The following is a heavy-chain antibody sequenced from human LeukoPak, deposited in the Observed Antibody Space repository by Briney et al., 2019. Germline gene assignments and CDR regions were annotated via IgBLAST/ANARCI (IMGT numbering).Heavy chain of an antibody. D-gene: IGHD2-2*02. CDR3: ARGGVVPAAIYYYYYGMDV. CDR2: IYTSGST. J-gene: IGHJ6*02. CDR1: GGSISSYY. Sequence: SETLSLTCTVSGGSISSYYWSWIRQPAGKGLEWIGRIYTSGSTNYNPSLKSRVTMSVDTSKDQFSLKLSSVTAADTAVYYCARGGVVPAAIYYYYYGMDVWGQGTTVTVSS. V-gene: IGHV4-4*07.